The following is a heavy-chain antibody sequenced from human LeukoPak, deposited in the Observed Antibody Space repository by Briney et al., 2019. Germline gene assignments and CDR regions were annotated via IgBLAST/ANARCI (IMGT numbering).Heavy chain of an antibody. J-gene: IGHJ4*02. Sequence: SETLSLTCTASGGSISSYYWSWIRQPPGKGLEWIGYIYYSGTTYYNPSLKSRVTISLDTSKNQFSLNLSSVTAADTAVYYCARMLYSYGLGEPDYWGQGTLVTVSS. CDR3: ARMLYSYGLGEPDY. CDR1: GGSISSYY. CDR2: IYYSGTT. V-gene: IGHV4-59*06. D-gene: IGHD5-18*01.